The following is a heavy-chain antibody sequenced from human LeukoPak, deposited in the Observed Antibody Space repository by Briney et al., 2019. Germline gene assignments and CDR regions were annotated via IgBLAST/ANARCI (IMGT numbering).Heavy chain of an antibody. CDR2: ISGSGTI. V-gene: IGHV4-4*07. J-gene: IGHJ5*02. CDR3: ARAYSSSWYFNWFDP. Sequence: SETLSLTCTVSGGSIHSYWSWIRQPAGKGLEWIGRISGSGTITYNPALQSRLTISIDTSKNQFSLKLSSVTAADTAVYYCARAYSSSWYFNWFDPWGQGTLVTVSS. D-gene: IGHD6-13*01. CDR1: GGSIHSY.